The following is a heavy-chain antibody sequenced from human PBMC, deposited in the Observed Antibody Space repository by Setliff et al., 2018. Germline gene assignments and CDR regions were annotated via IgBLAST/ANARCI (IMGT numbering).Heavy chain of an antibody. V-gene: IGHV3-23*01. Sequence: GGSLRLSCAASGFTFISYAMSWVRQAPGRGLEWVSTINGPGGSTTYANSVKGRFTISRDNSKNTVYLEMNSLRAEDTAVYYCAKWAHSSSWYTLGYWGQGTLVTVSS. D-gene: IGHD6-13*01. CDR2: INGPGGST. J-gene: IGHJ4*02. CDR1: GFTFISYA. CDR3: AKWAHSSSWYTLGY.